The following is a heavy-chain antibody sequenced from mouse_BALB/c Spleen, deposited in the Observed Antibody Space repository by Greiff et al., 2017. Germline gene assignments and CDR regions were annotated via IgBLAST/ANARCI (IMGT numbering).Heavy chain of an antibody. J-gene: IGHJ4*01. Sequence: VQLQQSGTVLARPGASVKMSCKASGYTFTSYWMHWVKQRPGQGLEWIGAIYPGNSDTSYNQKFKGKAKLTAVTSTSTAYMELSSLTNEDSAVYYCTNIYYDYEDAMDYWGQGTSVTVSS. CDR2: IYPGNSDT. V-gene: IGHV1-5*01. D-gene: IGHD2-4*01. CDR3: TNIYYDYEDAMDY. CDR1: GYTFTSYW.